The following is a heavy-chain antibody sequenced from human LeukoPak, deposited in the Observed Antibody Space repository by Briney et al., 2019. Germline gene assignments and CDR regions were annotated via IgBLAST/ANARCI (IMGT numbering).Heavy chain of an antibody. CDR3: ARVRNYYDSSGYFYYFDY. J-gene: IGHJ4*02. D-gene: IGHD3-22*01. CDR2: IYYSGST. Sequence: SETLSLTCTVSGGSISSYYWSWIRQPPGKGLEWIGYIYYSGSTNYNPSLKSRVTISVDTSKNQFSLKLSSVTAADTAVYYCARVRNYYDSSGYFYYFDYWGQGTLVTVSS. CDR1: GGSISSYY. V-gene: IGHV4-59*01.